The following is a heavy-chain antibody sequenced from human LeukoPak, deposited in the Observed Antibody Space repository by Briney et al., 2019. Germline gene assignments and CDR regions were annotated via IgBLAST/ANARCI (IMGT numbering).Heavy chain of an antibody. CDR2: IIPIFGTA. V-gene: IGHV1-69*05. CDR1: GGTFSSYA. Sequence: EASVKVSCKASGGTFSSYAISWVRQAPGQGLEWMGRIIPIFGTANYAQKFQGRVTVTTDESTSTAYMELSSLRSEDTAVYYCARVSGSYLRLWGQGTLVTVSS. J-gene: IGHJ4*02. D-gene: IGHD1-26*01. CDR3: ARVSGSYLRL.